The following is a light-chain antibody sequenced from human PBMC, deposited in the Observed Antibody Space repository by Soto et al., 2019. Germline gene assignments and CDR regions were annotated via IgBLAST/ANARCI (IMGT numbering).Light chain of an antibody. Sequence: ETVLTQSPGTLYFSPGERATLSCRASQSVSSDVAWYQQKPGQAPRLLIYASYTRATGIPARFSGSGSGTEFTLSISSLQSEDFAVYYCQQYNKWPSFGQGTRLEIK. CDR2: ASY. CDR3: QQYNKWPS. V-gene: IGKV3-15*01. J-gene: IGKJ5*01. CDR1: QSVSSD.